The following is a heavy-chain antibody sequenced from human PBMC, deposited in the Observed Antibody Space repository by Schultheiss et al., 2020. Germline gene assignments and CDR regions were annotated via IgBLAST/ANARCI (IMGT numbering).Heavy chain of an antibody. J-gene: IGHJ6*02. V-gene: IGHV4-34*01. CDR2: IYRSGTI. Sequence: SETLSLTCAVYGGSFSAYQWSWIRHSPRKGLEWIGEIYRSGTINYNPSLKSRVTMSIDTSKNQVSLSVNSVTAADTAVYYCVRPRLTALEARRGRYGWDVWGPGTAVTVA. CDR1: GGSFSAYQ. CDR3: VRPRLTALEARRGRYGWDV. D-gene: IGHD3-16*01.